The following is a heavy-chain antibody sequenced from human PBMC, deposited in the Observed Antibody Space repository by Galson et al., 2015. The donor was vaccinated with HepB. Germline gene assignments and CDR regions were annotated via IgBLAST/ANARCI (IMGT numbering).Heavy chain of an antibody. CDR2: IYPGDSDT. CDR3: ARPPRSSGWYLSWDAFDI. Sequence: QSGAEVKKPGESLKISCKGSGYSFTSYWIGWVRQMPGKGLEWMGIIYPGDSDTRYSPSFQGQVTISADKSISTAYLRWSSLKASDTAMYYCARPPRSSGWYLSWDAFDIWGQGTMVTVSS. D-gene: IGHD6-19*01. CDR1: GYSFTSYW. J-gene: IGHJ3*02. V-gene: IGHV5-51*01.